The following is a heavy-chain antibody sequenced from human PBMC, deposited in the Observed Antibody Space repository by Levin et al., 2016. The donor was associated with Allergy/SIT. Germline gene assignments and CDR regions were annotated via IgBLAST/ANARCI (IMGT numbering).Heavy chain of an antibody. Sequence: WIRQPPGKGLEWIGNIYYSGTTDYNPSLKNRIVMSVDMSKNQFSLNLYSVTAADTATYFCARTAQYYEYWSGYLYYMDVWGKGTTVTVSS. CDR2: IYYSGTT. J-gene: IGHJ6*03. CDR3: ARTAQYYEYWSGYLYYMDV. D-gene: IGHD3-3*01. V-gene: IGHV4-30-4*01.